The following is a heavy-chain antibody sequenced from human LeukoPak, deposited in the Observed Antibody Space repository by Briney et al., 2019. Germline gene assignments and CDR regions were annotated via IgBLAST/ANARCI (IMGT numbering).Heavy chain of an antibody. CDR2: IHHRGSA. Sequence: PSETLSLTCAVSAGYISSSNWWSWVRQAPRKGLEWVGEIHHRGSANYNPSLKSRVTISVDKSKNQLSLNLNSVTAADTAVYYCAREEGSGSYPTGIWSFDYWGQGTLVTVSS. CDR1: AGYISSSNW. CDR3: AREEGSGSYPTGIWSFDY. D-gene: IGHD1-26*01. V-gene: IGHV4/OR15-8*01. J-gene: IGHJ4*02.